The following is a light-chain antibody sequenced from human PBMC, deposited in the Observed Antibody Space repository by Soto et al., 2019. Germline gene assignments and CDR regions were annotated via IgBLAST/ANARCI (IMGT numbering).Light chain of an antibody. V-gene: IGKV3-20*01. CDR2: GAS. CDR3: QRHGGSSPFT. CDR1: QSITNRY. Sequence: EIVLTQSPGTLSLSPGERAILSCRASQSITNRYLAWYQLRPGQAPRLLIYGASSRATGIPDRFSGRGSGTDFTLTINRLEPEAFAVYSCQRHGGSSPFTFGGGTKVEIK. J-gene: IGKJ4*01.